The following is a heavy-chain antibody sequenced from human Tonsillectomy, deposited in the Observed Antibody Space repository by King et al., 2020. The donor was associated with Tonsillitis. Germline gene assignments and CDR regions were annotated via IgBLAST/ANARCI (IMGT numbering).Heavy chain of an antibody. CDR1: GFTFDDYA. Sequence: VQLVESGGDLVQPGRSLRLSCAASGFTFDDYAMHWVRQAPGKGLEWVAGISWNRGSIGYADSVKGRFSISRDNAKNSLYLQMNSLRAEDTALYYCAKDKAPGISGALNWYFDLWGRGTLVTVSS. V-gene: IGHV3-9*01. D-gene: IGHD2-15*01. J-gene: IGHJ2*01. CDR2: ISWNRGSI. CDR3: AKDKAPGISGALNWYFDL.